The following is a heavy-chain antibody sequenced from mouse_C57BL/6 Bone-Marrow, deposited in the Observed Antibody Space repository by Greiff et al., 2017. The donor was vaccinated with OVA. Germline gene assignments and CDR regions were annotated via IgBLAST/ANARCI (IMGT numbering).Heavy chain of an antibody. Sequence: VKLQESGAELARPGASVKLSCKASGYTFTSYGISWVKQRTGQGLEWIGEIYPRSGNTYYNEKFKGKATLTADKSSSTAYMELRSLTSEDSAVYFCAREGNYYGNYVAFFDYWGQGTTLTVSS. J-gene: IGHJ2*01. V-gene: IGHV1-81*01. CDR1: GYTFTSYG. D-gene: IGHD2-1*01. CDR3: AREGNYYGNYVAFFDY. CDR2: IYPRSGNT.